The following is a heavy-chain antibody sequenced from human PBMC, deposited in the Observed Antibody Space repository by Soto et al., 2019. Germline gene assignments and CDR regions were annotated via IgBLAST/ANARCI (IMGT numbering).Heavy chain of an antibody. Sequence: EVQLVQSGAEVKEPGESLKISCKVSGYSFTNYWIGWVRQMPGKGLEGMGIIHPGNSDNRYSPSSQGHVTISADKSISTAYLQWSSLKASDTAMYYCARHGTSGPEDTLDVWGQGTTVIVSS. D-gene: IGHD6-19*01. J-gene: IGHJ6*02. CDR3: ARHGTSGPEDTLDV. CDR1: GYSFTNYW. V-gene: IGHV5-51*01. CDR2: IHPGNSDN.